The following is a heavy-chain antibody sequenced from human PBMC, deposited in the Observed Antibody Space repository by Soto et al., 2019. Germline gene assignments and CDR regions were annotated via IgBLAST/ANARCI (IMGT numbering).Heavy chain of an antibody. CDR2: INPYNGNT. CDR1: GYTFTNHD. V-gene: IGHV1-8*01. D-gene: IGHD6-6*01. CDR3: SSFSSMDV. J-gene: IGHJ6*02. Sequence: ASVKVSCKASGYTFTNHDIHWLRQASGQGLEWMGSINPYNGNTAFAQKFQDRIAMTRDTSLSTAYMELSSLSSGDTAVYFCSSFSSMDVWGQGTTVTVSS.